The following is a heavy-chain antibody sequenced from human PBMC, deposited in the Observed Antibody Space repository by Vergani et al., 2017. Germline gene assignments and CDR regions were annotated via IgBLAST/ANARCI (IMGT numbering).Heavy chain of an antibody. D-gene: IGHD2-2*01. CDR2: LTGGGGST. CDR1: GFTFSTYA. Sequence: EVQLLESGGSLKQPGGSVRLSCAASGFTFSTYAMHWVRQAPGKGLEWVSALTGGGGSTYYADSFKGRFIISRDNSKNTLYLQMNSLRAEDTAVYYCAKEGLGPRYCSSTSCGPHYFDYWGQGTLVTVSS. V-gene: IGHV3-23*01. J-gene: IGHJ4*02. CDR3: AKEGLGPRYCSSTSCGPHYFDY.